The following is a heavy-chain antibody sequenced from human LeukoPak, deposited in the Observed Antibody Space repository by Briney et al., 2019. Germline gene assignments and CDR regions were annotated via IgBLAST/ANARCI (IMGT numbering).Heavy chain of an antibody. V-gene: IGHV3-23*01. Sequence: GGSLRLSCAASGFTFSNYAMSWVRQAPGKGLEWVSVIGGSGDSTYYADSVKGRFTISRDNSKNTLYLQMNSLRAEDTAVYYCAKGNYDFWSGYPTWTFDYWGQGTLVTVSS. CDR3: AKGNYDFWSGYPTWTFDY. J-gene: IGHJ4*02. D-gene: IGHD3-3*01. CDR1: GFTFSNYA. CDR2: IGGSGDST.